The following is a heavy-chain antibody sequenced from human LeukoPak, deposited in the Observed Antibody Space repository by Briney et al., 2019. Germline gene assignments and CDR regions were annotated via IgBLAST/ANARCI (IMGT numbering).Heavy chain of an antibody. V-gene: IGHV5-51*01. J-gene: IGHJ4*02. D-gene: IGHD3-22*01. CDR1: GYRFGSFW. CDR3: ARHGTSGYYSFDY. Sequence: GESLKISCKGSGYRFGSFWIGWVRQMPGKGLEWMGIIYPGDSDTTYSPSFEGQVTISVDKSINTAYLQWSSLKASDTAVYYCARHGTSGYYSFDYWGQGTLVTVSS. CDR2: IYPGDSDT.